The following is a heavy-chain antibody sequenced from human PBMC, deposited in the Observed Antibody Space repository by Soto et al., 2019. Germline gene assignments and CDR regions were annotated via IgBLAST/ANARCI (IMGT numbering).Heavy chain of an antibody. D-gene: IGHD3-9*01. V-gene: IGHV3-23*01. CDR2: ISGSGGST. CDR1: GFTFSSYA. Sequence: GGSLRLSCAASGFTFSSYAMSWVRQAPGKGLEWVSAISGSGGSTYYADSVKGRFTISRDNSKNTLYLQMNSLRAEDTAVYYCAKGGGGDILTGYYRFFDYWGQGTLVTVSS. CDR3: AKGGGGDILTGYYRFFDY. J-gene: IGHJ4*02.